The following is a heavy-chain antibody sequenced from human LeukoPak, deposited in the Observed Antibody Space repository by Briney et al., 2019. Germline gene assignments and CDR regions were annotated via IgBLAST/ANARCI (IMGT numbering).Heavy chain of an antibody. V-gene: IGHV4-59*01. CDR2: IYYSGST. D-gene: IGHD3-22*01. CDR1: GGSISSYY. J-gene: IGHJ1*01. CDR3: ARGAHYYYYDSSGYYPAEYFQH. Sequence: SETLSLTCTVSGGSISSYYWSWIRQPPGKGLEWIGYIYYSGSTNYNPSLKSRVTISVDTSKNQFSLKLSSVTAADTAVYYCARGAHYYYYDSSGYYPAEYFQHWGQGTLVTVSS.